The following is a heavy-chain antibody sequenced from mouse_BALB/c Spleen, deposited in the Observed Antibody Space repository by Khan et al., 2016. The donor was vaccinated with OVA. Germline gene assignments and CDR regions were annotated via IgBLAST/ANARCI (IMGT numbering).Heavy chain of an antibody. Sequence: QVQLQQSGAELAKPGASVKMSCKASGYTFTNYWILWVKQSPGQGLEWIGYINPSTGYTEYNQNFKDKATLTADTSSSTAYMQLSSLTSEDSAVFNGARSSLRWDVDYWGQGTTLTVSS. J-gene: IGHJ2*01. V-gene: IGHV1-7*01. CDR2: INPSTGYT. CDR1: GYTFTNYW. D-gene: IGHD1-1*01. CDR3: ARSSLRWDVDY.